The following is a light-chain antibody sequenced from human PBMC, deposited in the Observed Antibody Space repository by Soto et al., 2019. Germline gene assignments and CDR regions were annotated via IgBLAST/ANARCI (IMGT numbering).Light chain of an antibody. CDR3: QSYDSSINWV. Sequence: NFMLTQPHSVSESPGKTVTISCTRSSGSIASNYVQWYQQRPGSAPTTVIYEDNQRPSGVPARFSGSIDSSSNSDSRTISGLKTEDEAAYYCQSYDSSINWVFGGGTKLTVL. CDR1: SGSIASNY. CDR2: EDN. V-gene: IGLV6-57*03. J-gene: IGLJ3*02.